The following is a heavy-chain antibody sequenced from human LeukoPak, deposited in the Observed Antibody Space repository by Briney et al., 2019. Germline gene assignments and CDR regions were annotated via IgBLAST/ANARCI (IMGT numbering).Heavy chain of an antibody. CDR2: ISYDGSNK. CDR3: AKIVLGRIGDYGVDY. J-gene: IGHJ4*02. D-gene: IGHD4-17*01. Sequence: GGNLRLSCAASGFTFSSYGMHGVRQAPGKGREGGAVISYDGSNKYYADSVKGRFTISRDNSKNTLYLQMNSLRAEDTAVYYCAKIVLGRIGDYGVDYWGQGTLVTVSS. CDR1: GFTFSSYG. V-gene: IGHV3-30*18.